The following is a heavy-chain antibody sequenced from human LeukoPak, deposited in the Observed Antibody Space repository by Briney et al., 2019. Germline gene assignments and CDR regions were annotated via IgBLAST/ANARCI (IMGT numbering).Heavy chain of an antibody. Sequence: PGGSLRLSCAASGFTVSSNYMSWVRQAPGKGLEWVSVIYSGGSTYFADSAKGRFTISRHNSKNTLYLQMNSLRAEDTAVYYCARGSSTSMVIGYFDYWGQGTLVTVSS. V-gene: IGHV3-53*04. D-gene: IGHD5-18*01. J-gene: IGHJ4*02. CDR2: IYSGGST. CDR3: ARGSSTSMVIGYFDY. CDR1: GFTVSSNY.